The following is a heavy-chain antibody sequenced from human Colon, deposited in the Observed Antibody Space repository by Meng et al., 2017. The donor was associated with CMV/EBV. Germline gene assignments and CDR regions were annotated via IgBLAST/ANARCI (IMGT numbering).Heavy chain of an antibody. J-gene: IGHJ4*02. D-gene: IGHD3-16*01. Sequence: ASVKVSCKASGYTFNKHGINWVRQAPGQGLEWMGWINLWNGNIESAQKFQGRITLTTDASTSTVYMELRSLTSDDTAVYYCAKDLFFPGGNSCFDHWGQGTLVTVSS. CDR2: INLWNGNI. CDR3: AKDLFFPGGNSCFDH. V-gene: IGHV1-18*01. CDR1: GYTFNKHG.